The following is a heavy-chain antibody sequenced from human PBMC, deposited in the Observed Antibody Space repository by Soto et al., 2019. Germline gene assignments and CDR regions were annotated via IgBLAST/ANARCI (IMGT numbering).Heavy chain of an antibody. CDR2: ISGSGGST. D-gene: IGHD3-3*01. V-gene: IGHV3-23*01. Sequence: EVQLLESGGGLVQPGGSLRLSCAASGFTFSSYAMSWVRQAPGKGLEWVSAISGSGGSTYYADSVKGRFTISRDNSKNRLYLQMTSLRAEDTAVYYCAKDRHVRFLEWLLPPSIDYWGQGTLVTVSS. J-gene: IGHJ4*02. CDR1: GFTFSSYA. CDR3: AKDRHVRFLEWLLPPSIDY.